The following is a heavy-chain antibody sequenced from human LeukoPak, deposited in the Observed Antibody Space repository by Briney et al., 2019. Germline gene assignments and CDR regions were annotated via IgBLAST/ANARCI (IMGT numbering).Heavy chain of an antibody. Sequence: GGSLRLSCAASGFTFSGYGMHWVRQAPGKGLEWVAFIRYDGDNKYYADSVKGRFTISRDNSKNTLYLQMNSLRYDDTALYYCAREAAWGNWYFDLWGRGTLVTVSS. D-gene: IGHD3-16*01. CDR2: IRYDGDNK. J-gene: IGHJ2*01. CDR1: GFTFSGYG. CDR3: AREAAWGNWYFDL. V-gene: IGHV3-30*02.